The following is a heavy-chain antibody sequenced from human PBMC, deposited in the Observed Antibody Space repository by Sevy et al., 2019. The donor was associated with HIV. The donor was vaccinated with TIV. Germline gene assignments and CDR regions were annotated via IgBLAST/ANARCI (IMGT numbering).Heavy chain of an antibody. V-gene: IGHV3-9*01. Sequence: GGSLRLSCAASGFTFDDYAMHWVRQAPGKGLEWVSGISWNSGSIGYADSVKGRFTISRDNAKNSLYRQMNSLRAEDTALYYCAKDLGGTMVRGVIVEPGPFDYWGQGTLVTVSS. CDR2: ISWNSGSI. D-gene: IGHD3-10*01. CDR3: AKDLGGTMVRGVIVEPGPFDY. J-gene: IGHJ4*02. CDR1: GFTFDDYA.